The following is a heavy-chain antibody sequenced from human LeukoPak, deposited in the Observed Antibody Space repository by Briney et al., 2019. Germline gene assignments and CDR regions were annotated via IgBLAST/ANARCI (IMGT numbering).Heavy chain of an antibody. J-gene: IGHJ3*02. CDR1: GFTFDDYA. Sequence: GGSLRLSCAASGFTFDDYAMHWVRQAPGKGLEWVSGISWNSGSIGYADSVKGRFTISRDNAKNSLYLQMNSLRAEDTALYYCAKDLHPINGYPEAFDIWGQGTMVTVSS. CDR2: ISWNSGSI. CDR3: AKDLHPINGYPEAFDI. V-gene: IGHV3-9*01. D-gene: IGHD5-24*01.